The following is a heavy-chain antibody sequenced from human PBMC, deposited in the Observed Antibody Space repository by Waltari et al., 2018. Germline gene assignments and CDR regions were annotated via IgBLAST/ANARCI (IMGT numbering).Heavy chain of an antibody. Sequence: QVQLQESGPGLVKPSETLSLTCAVSGYSISSGYYWGWIRQPPGKGLAWIGSIYHSGCTYYNPSLKSRVTISVDTSKNQFSLKLSSVTAADTAVYYCARVVIVVVAIDYWGQGTLVTVSS. CDR1: GYSISSGYY. V-gene: IGHV4-38-2*01. CDR3: ARVVIVVVAIDY. J-gene: IGHJ4*02. CDR2: IYHSGCT. D-gene: IGHD2-21*01.